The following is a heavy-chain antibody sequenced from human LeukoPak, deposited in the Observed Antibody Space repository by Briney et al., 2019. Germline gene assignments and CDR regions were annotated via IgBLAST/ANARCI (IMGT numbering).Heavy chain of an antibody. CDR2: MNPNSGNT. J-gene: IGHJ5*02. Sequence: ASVKVSCKASGYTFTSYDINWVRQATGQGLEWMGWMNPNSGNTGYAQKFQGRVTMTRNTSISTAYMELSSLRSEDTAVYYCARGVEGYCSGGSCYSAYNWFDPWGQGTLVTVSS. V-gene: IGHV1-8*01. D-gene: IGHD2-15*01. CDR1: GYTFTSYD. CDR3: ARGVEGYCSGGSCYSAYNWFDP.